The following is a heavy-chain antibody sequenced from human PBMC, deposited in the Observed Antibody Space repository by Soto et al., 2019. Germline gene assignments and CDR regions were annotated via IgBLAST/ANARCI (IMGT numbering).Heavy chain of an antibody. V-gene: IGHV3-30*18. CDR2: ISFDGRNK. J-gene: IGHJ4*02. Sequence: QVQLVESGGGVVQPGRSLRLSCAASGFIFNRYGMHWVRQAPGKGLEWVAVISFDGRNKYYADSVKGRFTISRDNSKATLYLQMNSLRAEDTAVYYCAKAVDITVRGVPPSDYWGQGTLVTVSS. D-gene: IGHD3-10*01. CDR3: AKAVDITVRGVPPSDY. CDR1: GFIFNRYG.